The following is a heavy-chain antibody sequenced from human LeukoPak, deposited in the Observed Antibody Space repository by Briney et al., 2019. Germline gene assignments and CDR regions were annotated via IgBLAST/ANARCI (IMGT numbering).Heavy chain of an antibody. Sequence: PGGSLRLSCAASGFTFDDYTMHWVRQAPGKGLEWVSLISWDGGSTYYADSVKGRFTISRDNSKNSLYLQMNSLRTEDTALYYCAKGPTTGWIWSQFDYWGQGTLVTVSS. V-gene: IGHV3-43*01. D-gene: IGHD5-12*01. CDR2: ISWDGGST. CDR1: GFTFDDYT. J-gene: IGHJ4*02. CDR3: AKGPTTGWIWSQFDY.